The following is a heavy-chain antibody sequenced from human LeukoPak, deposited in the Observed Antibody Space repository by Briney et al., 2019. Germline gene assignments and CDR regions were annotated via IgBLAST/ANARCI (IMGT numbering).Heavy chain of an antibody. CDR3: ARFPPVFDY. CDR1: GGSFGGYY. Sequence: SETLSLTCAVYGGSFGGYYWSWIRQPPGKGLEWIGEINHSGSTNYNPSLKSRVTISVDTSKNQFSLKLTSVTAADTAVYYCARFPPVFDYWGQGTLVIVSS. CDR2: INHSGST. D-gene: IGHD1-14*01. J-gene: IGHJ4*02. V-gene: IGHV4-34*01.